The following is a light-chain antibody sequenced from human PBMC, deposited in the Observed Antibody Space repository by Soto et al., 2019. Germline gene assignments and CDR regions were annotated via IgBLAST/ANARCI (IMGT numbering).Light chain of an antibody. J-gene: IGKJ1*01. CDR1: QSISNH. Sequence: DLQMAESGSSVYVSVEDRVIITCRASQSISNHLNWYQQKPGKAPKLLIFAASSLQSGVPSRFSVTRSGPDFTLTFSSLQPEDFATYYCQQSYSSPPTCGQGTKVDIK. CDR3: QQSYSSPPT. CDR2: AAS. V-gene: IGKV1-39*01.